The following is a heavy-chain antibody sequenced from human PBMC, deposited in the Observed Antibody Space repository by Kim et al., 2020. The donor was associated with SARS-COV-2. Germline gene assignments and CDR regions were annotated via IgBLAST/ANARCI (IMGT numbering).Heavy chain of an antibody. D-gene: IGHD6-6*01. CDR2: INHSGST. J-gene: IGHJ6*02. V-gene: IGHV4-34*01. CDR1: GGSFSGYY. CDR3: ARGGSARPRYYYYYGMDV. Sequence: SETLSLTCAVYGGSFSGYYWSWIRQPPGKGLEWIGEINHSGSTNYNPSLKSRVTISVDTSKNQFSLKLSSVTAADTAVYYCARGGSARPRYYYYYGMDVWGQGTTVTVSS.